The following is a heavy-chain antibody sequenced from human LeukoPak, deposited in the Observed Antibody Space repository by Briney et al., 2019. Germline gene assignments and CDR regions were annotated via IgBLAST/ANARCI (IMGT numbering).Heavy chain of an antibody. Sequence: ASVKVSCKASGCTFTSYYMHWVRQAPGQGLEWMGIINPSGGSTSYAQKFQGRVTMTRDTSTSTVYMELRSLRSDDTAVYYCARGGVTSNYFDYWGQGTLVTVSS. CDR2: INPSGGST. J-gene: IGHJ4*02. CDR3: ARGGVTSNYFDY. V-gene: IGHV1-46*01. D-gene: IGHD2-2*01. CDR1: GCTFTSYY.